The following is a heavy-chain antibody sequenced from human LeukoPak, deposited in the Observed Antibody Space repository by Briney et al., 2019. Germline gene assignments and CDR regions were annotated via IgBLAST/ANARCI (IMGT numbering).Heavy chain of an antibody. Sequence: GGSLRLSCAASGFTFSSYSMNWVRQAPGKGLEWVSSISSSSSYIYYADSVKGRFTISRDNAKNSLYLQMNSLRAEDTAVYYCARERRTITIFGVVAGRAFDIWGQGTMVTVSS. CDR1: GFTFSSYS. V-gene: IGHV3-21*01. D-gene: IGHD3-3*01. CDR3: ARERRTITIFGVVAGRAFDI. J-gene: IGHJ3*02. CDR2: ISSSSSYI.